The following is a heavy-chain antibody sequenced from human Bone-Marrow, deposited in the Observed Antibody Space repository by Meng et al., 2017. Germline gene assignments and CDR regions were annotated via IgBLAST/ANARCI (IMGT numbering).Heavy chain of an antibody. J-gene: IGHJ6*02. CDR1: GFSFSTSW. CDR2: IWYDGSNK. CDR3: AREGRVTYYDFWSGYRPYYYYGMDV. Sequence: GGSLRLSCLASGFSFSTSWMTWVRQAPGKGLEWVAVIWYDGSNKYYADSVKGRFTISRDNSKNTLYLQMNSLRAEDTAVYYCAREGRVTYYDFWSGYRPYYYYGMDVWGQGTTVTVSS. V-gene: IGHV3-33*07. D-gene: IGHD3-3*01.